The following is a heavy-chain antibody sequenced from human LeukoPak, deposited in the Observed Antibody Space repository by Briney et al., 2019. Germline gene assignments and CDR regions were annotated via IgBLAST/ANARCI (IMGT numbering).Heavy chain of an antibody. Sequence: GGSLRLSCAASGFTFSSYRMSWVRQAPGKGLEWVANIKQDGSEKYYVDSVKGRFTISRDNAKNSLYLQMNSLRAEDTAVYYCASLGGNYGDSWFDYWGQGTLVTVSS. CDR2: IKQDGSEK. D-gene: IGHD4-17*01. J-gene: IGHJ4*02. V-gene: IGHV3-7*01. CDR1: GFTFSSYR. CDR3: ASLGGNYGDSWFDY.